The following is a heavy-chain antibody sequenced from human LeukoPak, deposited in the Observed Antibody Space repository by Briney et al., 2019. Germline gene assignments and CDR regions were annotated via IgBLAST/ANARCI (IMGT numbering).Heavy chain of an antibody. CDR2: IYTSGST. J-gene: IGHJ4*02. Sequence: SETLSLTCTVSGGSISSYYWSWIRQPAGKGLEWIGRIYTSGSTNYNPSLKSRVTMSVDTSKNQFSLKLSSVTAADTAVYYCARDNWGTAYSGSWFDYWGQGTLVTVSS. V-gene: IGHV4-4*07. D-gene: IGHD6-13*01. CDR3: ARDNWGTAYSGSWFDY. CDR1: GGSISSYY.